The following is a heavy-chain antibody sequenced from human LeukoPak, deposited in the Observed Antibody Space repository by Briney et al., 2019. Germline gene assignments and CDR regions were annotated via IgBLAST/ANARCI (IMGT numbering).Heavy chain of an antibody. J-gene: IGHJ4*02. CDR2: IKEDASER. V-gene: IGHV3-7*01. Sequence: GGSLRLSCAASGFTVSSNYMSWVRQAPGKGLEWVANIKEDASERYYVDSVKGRFTISRDNAKTSLYLQMNSLRAEDTAVYYCARAHSSSFDYWGQGTLVTVSS. CDR1: GFTVSSNY. CDR3: ARAHSSSFDY. D-gene: IGHD6-13*01.